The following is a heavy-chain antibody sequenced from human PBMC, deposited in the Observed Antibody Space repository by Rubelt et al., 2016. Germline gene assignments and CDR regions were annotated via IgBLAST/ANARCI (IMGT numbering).Heavy chain of an antibody. J-gene: IGHJ4*02. CDR1: GYTFISYG. Sequence: QIQLVQSGPEVEKPGASVKVSCKASGYTFISYGISWIRQAPGQGLEWMGWISAYDGNTNYAQKLQGRVTMTTDTSTSTADMELRSLRSDDTAVYYCATGYSSGWYVAYWGQGTLVTVSS. CDR2: ISAYDGNT. CDR3: ATGYSSGWYVAY. V-gene: IGHV1-18*01. D-gene: IGHD6-19*01.